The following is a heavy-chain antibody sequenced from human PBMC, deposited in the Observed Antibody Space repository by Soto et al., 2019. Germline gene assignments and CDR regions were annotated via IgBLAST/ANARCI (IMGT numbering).Heavy chain of an antibody. CDR1: GYTFTDYY. J-gene: IGHJ3*01. V-gene: IGHV1-2*02. CDR2: XNXXXXX. Sequence: ASVKVSWKASGYTFTDYYFHLVRQAPGQGLEXLGXXNXXXXXHXXXKFQGRVSMTRDTPITTVYLELGRLRSDDTAVYYCARGGDDDAFDVWGQGTMVTVSS. CDR3: ARGGDDDAFDV.